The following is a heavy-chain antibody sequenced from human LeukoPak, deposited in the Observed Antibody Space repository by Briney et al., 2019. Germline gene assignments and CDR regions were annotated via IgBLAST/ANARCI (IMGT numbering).Heavy chain of an antibody. J-gene: IGHJ4*02. CDR3: AKDYTARRGPVDY. V-gene: IGHV3-30*18. CDR1: GFTFSSYT. CDR2: ISYDGTTK. D-gene: IGHD5-18*01. Sequence: GGSLRLSCAVSGFTFSSYTMIWVRQPPGKGLEWVAFISYDGTTKYFADSVKGRSTISRDNSKNTVDLRMNSLRAEDTAVYYCAKDYTARRGPVDYWGQGAQVSVSS.